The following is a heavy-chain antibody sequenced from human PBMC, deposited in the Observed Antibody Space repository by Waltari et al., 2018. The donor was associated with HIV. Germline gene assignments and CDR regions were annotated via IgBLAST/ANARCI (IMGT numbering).Heavy chain of an antibody. D-gene: IGHD3-3*01. V-gene: IGHV3-30-3*02. CDR1: SFSSYS. CDR2: ISHDGRQK. Sequence: QVQLVDSGGGVVQPGKSQRLSCASFSSYSMPWIRQAPGRGLEWVALISHDGRQKYYADSVKGRFTISRDNSKNTLYLQMNSLRVEDTAVYFCAKIGHSVEGLLSYFDFWGQGTLVTVSS. CDR3: AKIGHSVEGLLSYFDF. J-gene: IGHJ4*02.